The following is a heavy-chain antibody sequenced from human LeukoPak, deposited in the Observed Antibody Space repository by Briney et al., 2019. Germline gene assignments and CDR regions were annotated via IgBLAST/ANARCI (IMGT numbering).Heavy chain of an antibody. Sequence: GASVKVSCKASGYTFTGYYMHWVRQAPGQGLEWMGWINPSSGGTHYVQRFQGRVTMTRDTSISTVYMELSRLRSDDTAVYYCARGARHSSSWYVISNDLSGYFDYWGQGTLVTVSS. D-gene: IGHD6-13*01. CDR1: GYTFTGYY. J-gene: IGHJ4*02. V-gene: IGHV1-2*02. CDR3: ARGARHSSSWYVISNDLSGYFDY. CDR2: INPSSGGT.